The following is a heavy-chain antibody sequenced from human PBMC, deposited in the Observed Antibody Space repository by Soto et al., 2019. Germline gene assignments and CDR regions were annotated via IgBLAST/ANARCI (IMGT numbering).Heavy chain of an antibody. J-gene: IGHJ4*02. CDR2: ITSDGRT. V-gene: IGHV3-23*01. D-gene: IGHD4-17*01. CDR1: GFTFSSNA. Sequence: LRLSCAASGFTFSSNAMSWVRQAPGKGLEWVSIITSDGRTYYADSVKGRFTISRDNSKNTVYLQMNSLRAEDTAVYYCAKDYSTVTTDPLSVVLFDYRGQGALVTVSS. CDR3: AKDYSTVTTDPLSVVLFDY.